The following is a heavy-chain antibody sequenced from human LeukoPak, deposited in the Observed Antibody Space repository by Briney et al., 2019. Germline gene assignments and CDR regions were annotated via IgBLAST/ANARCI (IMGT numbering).Heavy chain of an antibody. J-gene: IGHJ5*02. Sequence: ASVNVSCKASGYTFTSYDINWVRQATGQGLEWMGWMNPNSGNTGYAQKFQGRVTITRNTSISTAYMELSSLRSEDTAVYYCARGVAARRRWFDPWGQGTLVTVSS. CDR3: ARGVAARRRWFDP. CDR1: GYTFTSYD. CDR2: MNPNSGNT. D-gene: IGHD6-6*01. V-gene: IGHV1-8*03.